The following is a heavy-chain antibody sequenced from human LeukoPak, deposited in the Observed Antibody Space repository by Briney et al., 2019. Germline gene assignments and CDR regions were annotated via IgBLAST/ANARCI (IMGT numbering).Heavy chain of an antibody. D-gene: IGHD2-21*02. CDR2: ISGSGGST. CDR3: AKDARLPGSLSYCGGDCYSGSFDY. J-gene: IGHJ4*02. CDR1: GFTFSSYA. Sequence: PGGSLRLSCAASGFTFSSYAMSWVRQAPGKGLEWVSAISGSGGSTYYADSVKGRFTISRDNSKNTLYLQMNSLRAEDTAVYYCAKDARLPGSLSYCGGDCYSGSFDYWGQGTLVTVSS. V-gene: IGHV3-23*01.